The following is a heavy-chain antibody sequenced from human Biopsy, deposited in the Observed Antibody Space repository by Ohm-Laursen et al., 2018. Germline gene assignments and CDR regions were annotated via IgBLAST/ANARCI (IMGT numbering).Heavy chain of an antibody. Sequence: SETLSLTCPVSGGSISSYYWSWIRQPPGKGLEWIGYISDSGSTNYNPSLKSRVTISVDTSKNQFSLRLNSVTAADTAVYYCARATNSTGWPYYYFYGMDVWGQGTTVTVSS. J-gene: IGHJ6*02. CDR3: ARATNSTGWPYYYFYGMDV. CDR1: GGSISSYY. CDR2: ISDSGST. V-gene: IGHV4-59*01. D-gene: IGHD2/OR15-2a*01.